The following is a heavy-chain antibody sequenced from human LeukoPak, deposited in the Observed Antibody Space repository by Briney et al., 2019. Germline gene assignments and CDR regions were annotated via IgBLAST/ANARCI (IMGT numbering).Heavy chain of an antibody. CDR2: IYHSGST. D-gene: IGHD1-1*01. CDR1: GGSISSSNW. Sequence: SETLSLTCAVSGGSISSSNWWSWVRQPPGKGLEWIGEIYHSGSTNYNPSLKSRVTISVDKSKNQFSLKLSSVTAADTAVYYCARDPYDQDDAFDIWGQGTMVTVSS. V-gene: IGHV4-4*02. J-gene: IGHJ3*02. CDR3: ARDPYDQDDAFDI.